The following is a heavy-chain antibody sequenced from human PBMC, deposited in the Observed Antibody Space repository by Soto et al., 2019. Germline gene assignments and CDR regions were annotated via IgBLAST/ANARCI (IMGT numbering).Heavy chain of an antibody. CDR1: GYSFTDYH. CDR2: INPKRGGT. Sequence: GAVQVSCKASGYSFTDYHIHWVRQAPGQGLEWLGRINPKRGGTSTAQKFQGWVTMTTDTSTRTASMELTRLTSDDTAIYYCARGDSTDCSNVLCSLFYNHDMDCWGQGTTVTVS. V-gene: IGHV1-2*04. CDR3: ARGDSTDCSNVLCSLFYNHDMDC. D-gene: IGHD2-8*01. J-gene: IGHJ6*02.